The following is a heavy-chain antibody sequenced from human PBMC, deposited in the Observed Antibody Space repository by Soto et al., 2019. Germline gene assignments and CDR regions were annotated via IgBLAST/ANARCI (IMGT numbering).Heavy chain of an antibody. D-gene: IGHD3-10*01. Sequence: SGPTLVNPTQTLTLTCTFSGFSLSTSGVGVGWIRQPPGKALEWLALIYWDDDKRYSPSLKSRLTITKDTSKNQVVLTMTNMDPVDTATYYCAHHRYYYGSGSYYNFGWFDPWGQGTLVTVSS. CDR2: IYWDDDK. V-gene: IGHV2-5*02. J-gene: IGHJ5*02. CDR3: AHHRYYYGSGSYYNFGWFDP. CDR1: GFSLSTSGVG.